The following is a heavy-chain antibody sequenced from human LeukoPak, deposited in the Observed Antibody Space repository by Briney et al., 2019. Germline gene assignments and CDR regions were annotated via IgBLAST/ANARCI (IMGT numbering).Heavy chain of an antibody. CDR1: GFTVSSNY. CDR2: IYSGGST. V-gene: IGHV3-66*01. D-gene: IGHD6-13*01. J-gene: IGHJ4*02. CDR3: ARVGRQLTLDY. Sequence: TGGSLRLSCAASGFTVSSNYMSWVRQAPGKGLEWVSVIYSGGSTYYADSVKGRFTISRDNSKNTLYLQMNSLRAEDTAVYYCARVGRQLTLDYWAREPWSPSPQ.